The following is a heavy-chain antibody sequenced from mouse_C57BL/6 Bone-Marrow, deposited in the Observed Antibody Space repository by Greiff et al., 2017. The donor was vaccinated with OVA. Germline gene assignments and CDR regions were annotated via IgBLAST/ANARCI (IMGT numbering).Heavy chain of an antibody. Sequence: EVHLVESGGDLVKPGGSLKLSCAASGFTFSSYGMSWVRQTPDKRLEWVATISSGGSYTYYPDSVKGRFTISRDNAKKTLYLQRSSLKSEDTAMYYCARHYYGSSYDAMDYWGQGTSVTVSS. CDR3: ARHYYGSSYDAMDY. CDR2: ISSGGSYT. J-gene: IGHJ4*01. V-gene: IGHV5-6*01. D-gene: IGHD1-1*01. CDR1: GFTFSSYG.